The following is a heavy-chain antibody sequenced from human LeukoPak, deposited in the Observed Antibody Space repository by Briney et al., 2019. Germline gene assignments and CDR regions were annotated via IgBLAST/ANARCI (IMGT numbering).Heavy chain of an antibody. CDR3: ECSSSWYD. CDR1: GFTVSSNY. Sequence: GESLRLSCAASGFTVSSNYMSWVRQAPGKGLEWVSVIYSGGSTYYADSVKGRFTISRDNSKNTLYLQMNSLRAEDTAVYYCECSSSWYDWGQGTLVTVSS. CDR2: IYSGGST. V-gene: IGHV3-53*01. D-gene: IGHD6-13*01. J-gene: IGHJ4*02.